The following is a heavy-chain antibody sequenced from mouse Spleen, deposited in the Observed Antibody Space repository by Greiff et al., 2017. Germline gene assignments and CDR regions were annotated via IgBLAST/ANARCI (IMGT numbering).Heavy chain of an antibody. D-gene: IGHD4-1*01. Sequence: QVQLKQSGPGLVAPSQSLFITCTVSGFSLTSYEINWVRQPPGKGLEWLGVIWTGGSTNYNSALISRLSISKDNSKSQVFLKMNSLQTDDTARYYCARSRTGTDAMDYWGQGTSVTVSS. CDR1: GFSLTSYE. CDR3: ARSRTGTDAMDY. V-gene: IGHV2S3*01. CDR2: IWTGGST. J-gene: IGHJ4*01.